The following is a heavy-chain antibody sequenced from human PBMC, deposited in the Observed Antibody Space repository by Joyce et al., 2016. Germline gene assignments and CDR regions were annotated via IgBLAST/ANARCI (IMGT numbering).Heavy chain of an antibody. V-gene: IGHV4-34*01. CDR1: GGSFSGVF. J-gene: IGHJ3*02. Sequence: QVQLQQWGAGLLKPSETLSLPCGVSGGSFSGVFWNWIRQSPGKGLEWIGEVTHSCGTSFNPSLKSRFTISIDTSKNQFSLTLSSVTAADTAVYYCARGRVRVRGLIVGQKTNPFDIWGQGTTVIVSS. CDR3: ARGRVRVRGLIVGQKTNPFDI. CDR2: VTHSCGT. D-gene: IGHD3-10*01.